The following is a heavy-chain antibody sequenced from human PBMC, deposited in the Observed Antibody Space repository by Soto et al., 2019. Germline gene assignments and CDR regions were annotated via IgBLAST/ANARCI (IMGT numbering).Heavy chain of an antibody. Sequence: QVQLVQSGAEVKKPGASVKVSCKASGYTFTSYDINWVRQATGQGLEWMGWMDPNSGNTGYAHKFQGRVTMTRNTSISTAYMELSSLISEYTAVYDCARDSYSSSSSDFDYWGQGTLVTVSS. CDR2: MDPNSGNT. CDR3: ARDSYSSSSSDFDY. J-gene: IGHJ4*02. CDR1: GYTFTSYD. V-gene: IGHV1-8*01. D-gene: IGHD6-6*01.